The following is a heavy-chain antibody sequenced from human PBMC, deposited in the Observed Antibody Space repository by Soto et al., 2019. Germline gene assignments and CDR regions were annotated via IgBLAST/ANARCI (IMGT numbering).Heavy chain of an antibody. Sequence: SETLSLTCTVSGGSISSGDYYWSWIRQPPGKGLEWIGYIYYSGSTYYNPSLKSRVTISVDTSKNQFSLKLSSVTAADTAVYYCAMTYYYDSSGYGFYDWGKGTLVTVSS. V-gene: IGHV4-30-4*01. J-gene: IGHJ4*02. CDR3: AMTYYYDSSGYGFYD. D-gene: IGHD3-22*01. CDR1: GGSISSGDYY. CDR2: IYYSGST.